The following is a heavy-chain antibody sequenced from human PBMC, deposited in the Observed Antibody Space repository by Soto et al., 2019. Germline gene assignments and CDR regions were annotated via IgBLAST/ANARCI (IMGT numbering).Heavy chain of an antibody. CDR3: AKQRFLEWFPFDY. V-gene: IGHV3-23*01. CDR1: GFTFSSYA. D-gene: IGHD3-3*01. Sequence: EVQLLESGGGLVQPGGSLRLSCAASGFTFSSYAMSWVRQAPGKGLEWVSAISGSGGSTYSADSVKGRFTISRDNSKNTLYLQMNSLRAEDTAVYYCAKQRFLEWFPFDYWGQGTLVTVSS. J-gene: IGHJ4*02. CDR2: ISGSGGST.